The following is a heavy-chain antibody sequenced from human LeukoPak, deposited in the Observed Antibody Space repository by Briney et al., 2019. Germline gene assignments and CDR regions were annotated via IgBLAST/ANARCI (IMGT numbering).Heavy chain of an antibody. D-gene: IGHD3-3*01. CDR2: IYYSGST. CDR1: GGSISSSSYY. Sequence: SETLSLTCTVSGGSISSSSYYWGWIRQPPGKWLEWIGSIYYSGSTYYNPSLKSRVTISVDTSKNQFSLKLSSVAAADTAVYYCARVRDFWSPTDPWGQGTLVTVSS. CDR3: ARVRDFWSPTDP. V-gene: IGHV4-39*01. J-gene: IGHJ5*02.